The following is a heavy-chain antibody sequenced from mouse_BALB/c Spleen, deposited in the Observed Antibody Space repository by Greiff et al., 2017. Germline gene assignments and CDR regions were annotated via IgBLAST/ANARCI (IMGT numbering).Heavy chain of an antibody. D-gene: IGHD1-1*01. CDR1: GYSFTGYN. V-gene: IGHV1-39*01. Sequence: EVHLVESGPELEKPGASVKISCKASGYSFTGYNMNWVKQSNGKSLEWIGNIDPYYGGTSYNQKFKGKATLTVDKSSSTAYMQLKSLTSEDSAVYYCARGGNYYGSSHSWFAYWGQGTLVTVSA. J-gene: IGHJ3*01. CDR2: IDPYYGGT. CDR3: ARGGNYYGSSHSWFAY.